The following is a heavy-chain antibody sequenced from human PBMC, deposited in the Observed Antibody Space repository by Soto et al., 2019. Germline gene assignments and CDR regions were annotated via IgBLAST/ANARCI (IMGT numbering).Heavy chain of an antibody. CDR2: ISAYNGNT. Sequence: ASVKVSCKASGYTFTSYGISWVRQAPGQGLEWMGWISAYNGNTNYAQKLQGRVTMTTDTSTSTAYMELRSLRSGDTAVYYCATGRDGYTPFIYFDYWGQGTLVTVSS. V-gene: IGHV1-18*01. D-gene: IGHD5-12*01. J-gene: IGHJ4*02. CDR3: ATGRDGYTPFIYFDY. CDR1: GYTFTSYG.